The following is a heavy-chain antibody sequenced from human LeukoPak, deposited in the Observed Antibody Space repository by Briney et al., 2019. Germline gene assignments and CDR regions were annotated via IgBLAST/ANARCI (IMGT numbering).Heavy chain of an antibody. V-gene: IGHV3-30*02. Sequence: GGSLRLSCAASGFTFSSYGMHWVRQAPGKGLEWVAFIRYAGGNKYYADSVKGRFTISRDNAKNTLYLQMSSLRAEDTAVYYCARDFLHPGGWGQGTMVTVSS. CDR3: ARDFLHPGG. D-gene: IGHD3-10*01. J-gene: IGHJ3*01. CDR1: GFTFSSYG. CDR2: IRYAGGNK.